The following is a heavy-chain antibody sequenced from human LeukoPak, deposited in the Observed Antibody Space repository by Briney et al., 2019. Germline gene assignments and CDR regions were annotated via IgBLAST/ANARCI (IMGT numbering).Heavy chain of an antibody. CDR3: AKGSYNYDSSADYMDV. CDR1: GFAFSSYA. D-gene: IGHD3-22*01. V-gene: IGHV3-23*01. J-gene: IGHJ6*03. Sequence: GGSLRFSCAASGFAFSSYAMSWVRQAPGRGLEWVSTTYVSSGSTYYADSVKGRFTVSRDNSKNTLYLQIIGLRAEDTAVYYCAKGSYNYDSSADYMDVWGKGTTVTVSS. CDR2: TYVSSGST.